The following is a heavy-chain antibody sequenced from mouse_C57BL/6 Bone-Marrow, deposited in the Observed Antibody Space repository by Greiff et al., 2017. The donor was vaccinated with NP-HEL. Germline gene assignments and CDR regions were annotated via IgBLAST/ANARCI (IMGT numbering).Heavy chain of an antibody. CDR1: GYSITSGYY. CDR2: ISYDGSN. CDR3: ARDELLTAMDY. J-gene: IGHJ4*01. Sequence: DVQLQESGPGLVKPSQSLSLTCSVTGYSITSGYYWNWIRQFPGNKLEWMGYISYDGSNNYNPSLKNRISITRDTSKNQFFLKLNSVTTEDTATYYCARDELLTAMDYWGQGTSVTVSS. V-gene: IGHV3-6*01. D-gene: IGHD1-1*01.